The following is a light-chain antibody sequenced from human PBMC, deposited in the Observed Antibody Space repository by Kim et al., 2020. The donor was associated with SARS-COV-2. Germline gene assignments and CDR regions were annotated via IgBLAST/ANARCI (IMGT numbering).Light chain of an antibody. CDR1: SSDVGGYSY. J-gene: IGLJ2*01. V-gene: IGLV2-8*01. Sequence: GQSVTNTGTGTSSDVGGYSYVSLDQHHPGKAPKLMISEFTKRPSGVPDRFSGSKSGNTASLTVSGLQAEDEADYYCSSYAGSNTVIFCGGTQLTVL. CDR2: EFT. CDR3: SSYAGSNTVI.